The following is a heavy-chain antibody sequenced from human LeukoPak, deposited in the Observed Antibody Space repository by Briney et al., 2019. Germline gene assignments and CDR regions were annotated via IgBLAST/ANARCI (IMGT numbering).Heavy chain of an antibody. J-gene: IGHJ4*02. CDR3: ARDRRILGY. D-gene: IGHD3-3*01. Sequence: GGSLRLSCAAPGFTFSSYGMHCGRQAPGKGLEWVAFIRYDGSNKYYADSVKGRFTIYRDNSKNTLYLQMNSLRAEDTAVYYCARDRRILGYWGQGTLVTVSS. CDR2: IRYDGSNK. V-gene: IGHV3-30*02. CDR1: GFTFSSYG.